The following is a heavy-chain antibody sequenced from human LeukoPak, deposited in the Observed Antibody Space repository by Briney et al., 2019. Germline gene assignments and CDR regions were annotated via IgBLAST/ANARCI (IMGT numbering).Heavy chain of an antibody. CDR1: GVTVSSNY. V-gene: IGHV3-66*02. D-gene: IGHD2-2*01. CDR2: IYSGGST. CDR3: ARQSRYCSSTSCPRGAFDI. J-gene: IGHJ3*02. Sequence: PGGSLRLSCAASGVTVSSNYMSWVRQAPGKGLEWVSVIYSGGSTYYADSVKGRFTISRDNSKNTLYLQMNSLRAEDTAVYYCARQSRYCSSTSCPRGAFDIWGQGTMVTVSS.